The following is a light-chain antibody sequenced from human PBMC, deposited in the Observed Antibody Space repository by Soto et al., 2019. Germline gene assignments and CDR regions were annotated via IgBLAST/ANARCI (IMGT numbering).Light chain of an antibody. CDR1: QSILFNSNNKNY. CDR2: WAS. V-gene: IGKV4-1*01. Sequence: DIVMTQSRDSLAVSLGERATINCKSSQSILFNSNNKNYLVWYQQRPGQSPKLLLYWASSREPGVPDRFSGSGSGTDFTLTISSLQADDVAVYYCQQYFSTPYTFGQGTKVDIK. CDR3: QQYFSTPYT. J-gene: IGKJ2*01.